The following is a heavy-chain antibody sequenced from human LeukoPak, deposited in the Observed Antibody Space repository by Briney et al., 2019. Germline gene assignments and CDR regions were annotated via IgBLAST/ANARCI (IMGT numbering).Heavy chain of an antibody. CDR3: ARLPTITFFDY. CDR1: GGSFSGYY. V-gene: IGHV4-34*01. Sequence: SETLSLTCAVYGGSFSGYYWSWIRQPPGKGLEWIGEINHSGSTNYNPSLKSRVTISVDTSKNQFSLKLSSVTAADTAVYYCARLPTITFFDYWGQGTLVTVSS. D-gene: IGHD5-12*01. CDR2: INHSGST. J-gene: IGHJ4*02.